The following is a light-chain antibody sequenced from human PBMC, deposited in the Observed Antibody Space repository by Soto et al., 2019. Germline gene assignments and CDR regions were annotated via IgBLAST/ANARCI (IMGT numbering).Light chain of an antibody. V-gene: IGKV3-11*01. Sequence: EIVLTQSPATLSLSPGERATLSCRASQSVNSYLAWYQQKPGQAPRLLIYDASNRATGIPARFSGSGSGTDFTLTISRLEPEDFAVYYCQLHGNSPPGVTFGPGTKVDIK. CDR1: QSVNSY. CDR2: DAS. J-gene: IGKJ3*01. CDR3: QLHGNSPPGVT.